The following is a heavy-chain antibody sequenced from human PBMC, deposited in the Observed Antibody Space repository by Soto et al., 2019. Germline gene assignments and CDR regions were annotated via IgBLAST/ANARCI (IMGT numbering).Heavy chain of an antibody. Sequence: PSETLSLTCIVSGGSVSNSSHYWTWIRQPPGKGLEWIGYVYYTGSTNYNPSLHSRVTISVDTSKNQFSLTLSSVTAADTAVYYCARGDGFWSGYSYLNYWGQGTPVTVSS. V-gene: IGHV4-61*01. CDR1: GGSVSNSSHY. D-gene: IGHD3-3*01. CDR3: ARGDGFWSGYSYLNY. J-gene: IGHJ4*02. CDR2: VYYTGST.